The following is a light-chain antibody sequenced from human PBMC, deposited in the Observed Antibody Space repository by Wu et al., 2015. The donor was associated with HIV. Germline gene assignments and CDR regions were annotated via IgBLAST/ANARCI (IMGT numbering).Light chain of an antibody. CDR2: KAS. Sequence: DIQMTQSPSTLSASVGDRVTITCRASQSVSNWLAWYQQKPGKAPNLLIYKASRLQSGVPSRFSGSGSGTEFTLTISSLQPEDFATYYCLQHNSYPWTFGQGTKVEIK. CDR3: LQHNSYPWT. CDR1: QSVSNW. J-gene: IGKJ1*01. V-gene: IGKV1-5*03.